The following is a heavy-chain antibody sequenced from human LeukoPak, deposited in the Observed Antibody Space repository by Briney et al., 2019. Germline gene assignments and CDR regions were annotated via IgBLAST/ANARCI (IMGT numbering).Heavy chain of an antibody. CDR2: INHSGST. CDR3: ATWGDSGYASY. V-gene: IGHV4-34*01. J-gene: IGHJ4*02. CDR1: GGSFSTYY. D-gene: IGHD3-22*01. Sequence: SETLSLTCAVYGGSFSTYYWSWIRQPPGKGLEWIGEINHSGSTNYNPSLKSRVTISVDTSKNQFSLKLSSVTAADTAVYYCATWGDSGYASYWGQGTLVTVSS.